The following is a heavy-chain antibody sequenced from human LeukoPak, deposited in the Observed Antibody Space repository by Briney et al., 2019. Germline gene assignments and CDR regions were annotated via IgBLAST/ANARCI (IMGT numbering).Heavy chain of an antibody. CDR1: GYTFTTYG. V-gene: IGHV1-18*01. J-gene: IGHJ4*02. CDR3: ARGPLGAAFDS. CDR2: ISTYNGNT. Sequence: ASVTVSCKSSGYTFTTYGITWVRQAPGQGLEWMGWISTYNGNTNYAQKLQGRVTMTTDTSTSTAYMELRSLRSDDTAVYYCARGPLGAAFDSWGQGTLVTVSS. D-gene: IGHD3-16*01.